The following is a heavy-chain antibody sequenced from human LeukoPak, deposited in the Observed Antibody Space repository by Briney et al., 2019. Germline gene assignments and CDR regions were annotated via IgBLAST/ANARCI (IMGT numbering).Heavy chain of an antibody. Sequence: SETLSLTCTVSGGSISSSSYYWGRIRQPPGKGLEWIGSIYYSGSTYYNPSLKSRVTISVDTSKNQFSLKLSSVTAADTAVYYCASPDLSLVGDHDAFDIWGQGTMVTVSS. D-gene: IGHD1-26*01. CDR1: GGSISSSSYY. CDR3: ASPDLSLVGDHDAFDI. J-gene: IGHJ3*02. V-gene: IGHV4-39*01. CDR2: IYYSGST.